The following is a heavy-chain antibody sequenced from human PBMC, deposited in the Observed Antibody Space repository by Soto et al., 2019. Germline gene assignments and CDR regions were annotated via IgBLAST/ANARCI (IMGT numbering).Heavy chain of an antibody. CDR3: ARGGCHWDFDQ. CDR2: IWYDGSYK. CDR1: GFTFSAHG. J-gene: IGHJ4*02. V-gene: IGHV3-33*01. D-gene: IGHD1-26*01. Sequence: QVQLVESGGGVVQPGRSLRLSCATSGFTFSAHGMHWVRQAPGKGLEWVSVIWYDGSYKYYADSVKGRFTISRDNSKNTLSLQMNSLRAEDTAVYYCARGGCHWDFDQWGQGTLVTVSS.